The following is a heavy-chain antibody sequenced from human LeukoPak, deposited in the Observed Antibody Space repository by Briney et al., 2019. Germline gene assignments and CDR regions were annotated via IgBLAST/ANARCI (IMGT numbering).Heavy chain of an antibody. J-gene: IGHJ5*02. D-gene: IGHD2-21*02. Sequence: SETLSGTGTGPGGAISGDYWSWLRQHAGKGLESLGGVSNSGSTHYNPSLKSRVPMSVDTSKNQFSLKLSSVTAADTAVYYCARDRSAPAYCGGDCGLAEGWFDPWGQGTLVTVSS. CDR1: GGAISGDY. CDR3: ARDRSAPAYCGGDCGLAEGWFDP. CDR2: VSNSGST. V-gene: IGHV4-4*07.